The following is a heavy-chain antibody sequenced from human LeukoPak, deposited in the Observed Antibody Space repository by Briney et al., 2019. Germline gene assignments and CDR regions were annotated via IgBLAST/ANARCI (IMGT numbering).Heavy chain of an antibody. CDR2: INPNSGGT. Sequence: ASVKVPCKASGYTFTGYYTHWVRQAPGQGLEWMGWINPNSGGTNYAQKFQDRVTMTRDTSISTAYMELSRLRSDDTAVYYCARDWRDGSRSQPIWFDPWGQGTLVTVSS. CDR3: ARDWRDGSRSQPIWFDP. V-gene: IGHV1-2*02. J-gene: IGHJ5*02. CDR1: GYTFTGYY. D-gene: IGHD3-10*01.